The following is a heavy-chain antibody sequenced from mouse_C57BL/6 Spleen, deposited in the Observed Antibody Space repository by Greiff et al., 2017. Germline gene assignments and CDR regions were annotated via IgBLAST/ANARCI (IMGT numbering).Heavy chain of an antibody. V-gene: IGHV1-15*01. D-gene: IGHD2-2*01. Sequence: QVQLKESGAELVRPGASVTLSCKASGYTFTDYEMHWVKQTPVHGLEWIGAFDPETGGTAYNQKFKGKAILTADKSSSTAYMELRRLTSEDSAVYFCTTIYYGYEGGFAFWGTGTLVTVSA. J-gene: IGHJ3*01. CDR3: TTIYYGYEGGFAF. CDR2: FDPETGGT. CDR1: GYTFTDYE.